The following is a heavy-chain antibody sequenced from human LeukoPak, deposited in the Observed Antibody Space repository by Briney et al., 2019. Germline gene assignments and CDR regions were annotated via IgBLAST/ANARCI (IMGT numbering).Heavy chain of an antibody. Sequence: AGGSLRLSCTASGFIFRSFWMAWVRQAPGKGLEWVANIKPDGSLQFYGDSVKGRFTISRDNAKNSLYLQMNNLRAEDTALYYCATSYDSSGCDWGQGTLVTVSS. V-gene: IGHV3-7*01. D-gene: IGHD3-22*01. CDR1: GFIFRSFW. J-gene: IGHJ4*02. CDR2: IKPDGSLQ. CDR3: ATSYDSSGCD.